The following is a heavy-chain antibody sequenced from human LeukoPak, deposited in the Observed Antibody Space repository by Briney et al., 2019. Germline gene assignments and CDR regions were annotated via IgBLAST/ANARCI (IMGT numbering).Heavy chain of an antibody. D-gene: IGHD2-2*01. V-gene: IGHV3-30*18. CDR3: AKDLCSGTSCYAGKRLDY. CDR2: IPYDGSNK. J-gene: IGHJ4*02. Sequence: PGGSLRLSCAGSGFTFSSYGMHWVRQAPGKGLEWVAVIPYDGSNKNYADSVKGRFTISRDNSKNTLYLQMNSLRAEDTAVYYCAKDLCSGTSCYAGKRLDYWGQGTLVTVSS. CDR1: GFTFSSYG.